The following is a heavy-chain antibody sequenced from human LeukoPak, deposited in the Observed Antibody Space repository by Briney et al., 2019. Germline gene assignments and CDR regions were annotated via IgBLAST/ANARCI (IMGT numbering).Heavy chain of an antibody. CDR3: GMSGDRVPLQDDVFDV. D-gene: IGHD1-26*01. V-gene: IGHV5-51*01. CDR1: GYSFTSYC. J-gene: IGHJ3*01. Sequence: GESLEISCKVSGYSFTSYCIGWVRQMPGKGLEWMGIIYPGDSGPTYSPSFQGQVTISVDKSINTAYLQWSSLQASDTAMYYCGMSGDRVPLQDDVFDVWGQGTMVTVST. CDR2: IYPGDSGP.